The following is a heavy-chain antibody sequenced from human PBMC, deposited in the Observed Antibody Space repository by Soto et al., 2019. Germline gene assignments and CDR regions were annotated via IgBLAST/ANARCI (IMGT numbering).Heavy chain of an antibody. CDR1: GFTFSSYA. CDR3: AKDPWTMVRGGPGGMDV. CDR2: ISGSGGST. J-gene: IGHJ6*02. V-gene: IGHV3-23*01. Sequence: EVQLLESGGGLVQPGGSLRLSCAASGFTFSSYAMSWVRQAPGKGLEWVSAISGSGGSTYYADSVKGRFTISRDNSKNTLNVHMNSLRAEDTAVYYCAKDPWTMVRGGPGGMDVWGQGTTVTVSS. D-gene: IGHD3-10*01.